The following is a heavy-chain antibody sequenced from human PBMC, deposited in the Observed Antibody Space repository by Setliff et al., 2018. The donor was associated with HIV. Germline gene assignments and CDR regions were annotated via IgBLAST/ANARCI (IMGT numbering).Heavy chain of an antibody. V-gene: IGHV3-7*01. CDR2: IDQDGSEK. CDR1: GFTFSTYW. Sequence: GGSLRLSCAASGFTFSTYWMIWVRQAPGKGLERVANIDQDGSEKNYVDSVKGRFTISRDNAENSLYLQLNSLRAEDTAVYRCARSNPYDYDISGYPPLDYWGLGALVTVSS. J-gene: IGHJ4*02. D-gene: IGHD3-22*01. CDR3: ARSNPYDYDISGYPPLDY.